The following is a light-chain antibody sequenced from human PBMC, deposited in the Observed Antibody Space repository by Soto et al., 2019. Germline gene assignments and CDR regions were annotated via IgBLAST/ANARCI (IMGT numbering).Light chain of an antibody. J-gene: IGKJ1*01. CDR3: QKYDRAPWT. Sequence: DVQMTQSPSCLSASVGDRVTITCRASQGINNYLAWYQQKPGKAPKFLIYAASTLQSGVPSRFSGSGSGTDFSLTITGLQPEDVATYYCQKYDRAPWTFGQGTKVEI. V-gene: IGKV1-27*01. CDR1: QGINNY. CDR2: AAS.